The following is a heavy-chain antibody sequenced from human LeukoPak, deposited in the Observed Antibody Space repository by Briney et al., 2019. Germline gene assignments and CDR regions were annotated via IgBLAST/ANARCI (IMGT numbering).Heavy chain of an antibody. D-gene: IGHD1-14*01. CDR1: GGSISSSSYY. CDR3: ARETQDHGIDY. J-gene: IGHJ4*02. V-gene: IGHV4-39*07. Sequence: SETLSLTCTVSGGSISSSSYYWGWIRQPPGKGLEWIGSIYYSGSTYYNPSLKSRVTISVDTSKNQFSLKLSSVTAADTAAYYCARETQDHGIDYWGQGTLVTVSS. CDR2: IYYSGST.